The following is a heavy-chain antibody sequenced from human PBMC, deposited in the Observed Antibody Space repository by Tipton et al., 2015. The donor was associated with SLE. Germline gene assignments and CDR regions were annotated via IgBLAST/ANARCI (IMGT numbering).Heavy chain of an antibody. CDR2: IRSKTNNYAT. V-gene: IGHV3-73*01. CDR3: TFYYDFWSGPY. J-gene: IGHJ4*02. CDR1: GFTFSGSA. D-gene: IGHD3-3*01. Sequence: SLRFSCAASGFTFSGSAMHWVRQASGKGLEWVGRIRSKTNNYATSYAASVKGRFTISRDDSKNTAYLQMNSLKTEDTAVYYCTFYYDFWSGPYWGQGTLVTVSS.